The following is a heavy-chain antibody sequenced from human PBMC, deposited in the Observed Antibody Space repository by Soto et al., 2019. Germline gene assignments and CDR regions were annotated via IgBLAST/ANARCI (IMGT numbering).Heavy chain of an antibody. V-gene: IGHV4-59*01. J-gene: IGHJ4*02. CDR2: VYYSGST. CDR3: ARAYSGTYYYFD. CDR1: GGSISRYY. Sequence: LSLTCTVSGGSISRYYWGWIRQPPGKGLEWIGYVYYSGSTNYSPSLKSRVTISIDTSKNQFSLRLGSVTAADTAVYYCARAYSGTYYYFDWGRGTLVTVSS. D-gene: IGHD1-26*01.